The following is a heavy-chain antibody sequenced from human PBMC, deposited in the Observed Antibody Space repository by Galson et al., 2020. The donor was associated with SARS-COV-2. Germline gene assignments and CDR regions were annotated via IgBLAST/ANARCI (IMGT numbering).Heavy chain of an antibody. V-gene: IGHV4-4*08. D-gene: IGHD1-26*01. CDR3: ARDAFKTRLGGATTWNYSYYGMDV. CDR2: IHTSRTT. CDR1: GGSFSGYY. Sequence: SETLSLTCAAYGGSFSGYYWTWIRQPPGKGLEWIGRIHTSRTTNYNPSLQSRVTTSVDTSKNQSSLKLSSVTAAVTAVYYCARDAFKTRLGGATTWNYSYYGMDVWGQGTKVTVSS. J-gene: IGHJ6*02.